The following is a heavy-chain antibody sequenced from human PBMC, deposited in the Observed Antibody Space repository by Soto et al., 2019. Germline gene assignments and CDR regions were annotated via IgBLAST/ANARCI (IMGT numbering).Heavy chain of an antibody. J-gene: IGHJ4*02. Sequence: QVQLVESGGGVVQPGRSLRLSCAASGFNFSSYVMHWVRQAPGKGLEWVAVIWYDGGNKYYADSVKRRFTISRDNSKNTLYLQMNSLRAEDTAVYYCARDGQWLPRDGLRASYYFDYWGQGTLVTVSS. D-gene: IGHD6-19*01. CDR1: GFNFSSYV. CDR3: ARDGQWLPRDGLRASYYFDY. V-gene: IGHV3-33*01. CDR2: IWYDGGNK.